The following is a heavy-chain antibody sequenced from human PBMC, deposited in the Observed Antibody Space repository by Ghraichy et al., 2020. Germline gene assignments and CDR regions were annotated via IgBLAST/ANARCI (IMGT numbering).Heavy chain of an antibody. CDR1: GFTVSSNY. Sequence: GESLNISCAASGFTVSSNYMSWVRQAPGKGLEWVSVIYSGGSTYYADSVKGRFTISRDNSKNTLYLQMNSLRAEDTAVYYCARDQSCSSTSCSDGMDVWGQGTTVTVSS. J-gene: IGHJ6*02. V-gene: IGHV3-53*01. CDR3: ARDQSCSSTSCSDGMDV. D-gene: IGHD2-2*01. CDR2: IYSGGST.